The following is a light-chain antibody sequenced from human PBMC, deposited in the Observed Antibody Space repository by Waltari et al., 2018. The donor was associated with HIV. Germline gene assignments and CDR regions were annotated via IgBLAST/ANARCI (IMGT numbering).Light chain of an antibody. CDR3: MQVTQFPHT. CDR2: QTS. V-gene: IGKV2-24*01. Sequence: DIVMTQTPLSSPVSLGQPASISCRSSQSLVHADGRTSLSWLQQRPGQPPRLLIYQTSNRFSGVPDRFSGSGAGTDFTLRISRVEPEDVGIYYCMQVTQFPHTFGQGTKLEIK. J-gene: IGKJ2*01. CDR1: QSLVHADGRTS.